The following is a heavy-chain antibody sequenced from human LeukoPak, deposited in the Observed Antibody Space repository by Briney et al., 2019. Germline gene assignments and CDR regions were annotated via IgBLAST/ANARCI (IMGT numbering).Heavy chain of an antibody. J-gene: IGHJ4*02. Sequence: SCKASGYTFTSYAMHWVRQAPGKGLEWVAAISYDGSNKYYADSVKGRFTISRDNSKNTLYLQMNSLRAEDTAVYYCASSEWELLDYWGQGTLVTVSS. CDR1: GYTFTSYA. D-gene: IGHD1-26*01. V-gene: IGHV3-30*04. CDR3: ASSEWELLDY. CDR2: ISYDGSNK.